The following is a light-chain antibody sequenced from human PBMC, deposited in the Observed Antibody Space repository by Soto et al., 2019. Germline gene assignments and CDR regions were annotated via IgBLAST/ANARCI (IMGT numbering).Light chain of an antibody. Sequence: EIALTQSPATLSLSPGESATLSGRASQSVNSNLAWYQQKPGQAPRLLIYDASRRATGIPARFSGTGSGTDFTLTISSLEPEDFAVYYCQQRSNWPAFGGGTKVEIK. V-gene: IGKV3-11*01. J-gene: IGKJ4*01. CDR3: QQRSNWPA. CDR2: DAS. CDR1: QSVNSN.